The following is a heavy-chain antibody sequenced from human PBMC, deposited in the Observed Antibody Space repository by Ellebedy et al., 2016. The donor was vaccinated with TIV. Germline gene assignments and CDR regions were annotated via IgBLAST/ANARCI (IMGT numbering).Heavy chain of an antibody. J-gene: IGHJ1*01. CDR2: ISSSGNSL. CDR3: ARDVRGGTGYYFS. V-gene: IGHV3-21*01. CDR1: GFTFSNEW. D-gene: IGHD2/OR15-2a*01. Sequence: GGSLRLSXAASGFTFSNEWMIWVRQAPGKGLEWISSISSSGNSLYYADSVKGRFTISRDNAQSSLSLQLNNLRAEDTAVYYCARDVRGGTGYYFSWGQGTLVTVSS.